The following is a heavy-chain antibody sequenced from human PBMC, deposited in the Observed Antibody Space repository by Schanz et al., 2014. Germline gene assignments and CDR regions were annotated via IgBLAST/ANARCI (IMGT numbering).Heavy chain of an antibody. Sequence: EVQLLESGGGLVQPGGSLRLSCAASGFTFSSYAMSWVRQAPGKGLEWGSAISGSGGSTYYADSVKGRFTISRDNSKNTLYLQRNSLRAEDTAVYDCERGLIAAAGGAFDYWGQGTLVAVSA. J-gene: IGHJ4*02. D-gene: IGHD6-13*01. CDR2: ISGSGGST. CDR1: GFTFSSYA. V-gene: IGHV3-23*01. CDR3: ERGLIAAAGGAFDY.